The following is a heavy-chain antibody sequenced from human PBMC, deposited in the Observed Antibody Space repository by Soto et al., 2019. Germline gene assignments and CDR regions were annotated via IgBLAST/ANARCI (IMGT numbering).Heavy chain of an antibody. V-gene: IGHV3-21*01. CDR3: ARDDYCYYGMDV. CDR1: GFTFSSYS. Sequence: EVQLVESGGGLVKPGGSLRLSCAASGFTFSSYSMNWVRQAPGKGLEWVSSISSSSSYIYYADSVKGRFTISRDNAKNPLYLQMTSRRAEDTAVYYCARDDYCYYGMDVWGQGTTVTVSS. J-gene: IGHJ6*02. CDR2: ISSSSSYI.